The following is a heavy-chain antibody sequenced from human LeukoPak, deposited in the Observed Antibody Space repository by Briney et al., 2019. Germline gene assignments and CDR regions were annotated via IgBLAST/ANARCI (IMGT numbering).Heavy chain of an antibody. V-gene: IGHV1-18*04. CDR1: GYTFTSYD. D-gene: IGHD3-3*01. J-gene: IGHJ4*02. Sequence: ASVKVSRQASGYTFTSYDISWVRQAPGQGFEWMAWISTSNGDTNFAERFQGRVSLTTDTSTNIVYMDLKNLTSDDTAVFYCARHLNYWSGYPPDYWGQGTLVTVSS. CDR3: ARHLNYWSGYPPDY. CDR2: ISTSNGDT.